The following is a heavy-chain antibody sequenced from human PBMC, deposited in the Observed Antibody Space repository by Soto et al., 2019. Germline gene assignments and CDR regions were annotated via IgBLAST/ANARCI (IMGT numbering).Heavy chain of an antibody. D-gene: IGHD3-3*01. CDR1: GGSISSSSYY. V-gene: IGHV4-39*01. CDR3: ARPVGESGYWDTKQPTKGYGQKFDP. J-gene: IGHJ5*02. Sequence: PSETLSLTCTVSGGSISSSSYYWGWIRQPPGKGLEWIGSIYYSGSTYYNPSLKSRVTISVDTSKNQFSLKLSSVTAADTAVYYCARPVGESGYWDTKQPTKGYGQKFDPWGQGTLVTVSS. CDR2: IYYSGST.